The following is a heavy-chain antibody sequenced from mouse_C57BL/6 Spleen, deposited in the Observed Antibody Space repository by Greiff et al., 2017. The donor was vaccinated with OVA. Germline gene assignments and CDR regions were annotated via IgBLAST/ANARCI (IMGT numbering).Heavy chain of an antibody. CDR1: GYTFTSYW. V-gene: IGHV1-7*01. CDR3: ARTEGLRRTDWYFDG. D-gene: IGHD2-4*01. J-gene: IGHJ1*03. CDR2: INPSSGYT. Sequence: QVQLQQSGAELAKPGASVKLSCKASGYTFTSYWMHWVKQRPGQGLEWIGYINPSSGYTKYNQKFKDKATLTADKSSSTAYMQLSSLTYEASAVHSCARTEGLRRTDWYFDGWGTGTTVTVSS.